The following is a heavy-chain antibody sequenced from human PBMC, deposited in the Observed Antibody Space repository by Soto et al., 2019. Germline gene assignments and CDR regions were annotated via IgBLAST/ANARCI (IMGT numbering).Heavy chain of an antibody. CDR3: AKDWGNYYYGSGTDAFDI. CDR1: GFTFSSYA. V-gene: IGHV3-23*01. Sequence: GGSLRLSCAASGFTFSSYAISWVRPAPGKGLEWVSAISGSGGSTYYADSVKGRFTISRDNSKNTLYLQMNSLRAEDTAVYYCAKDWGNYYYGSGTDAFDIWGQGTMVTVSS. CDR2: ISGSGGST. J-gene: IGHJ3*02. D-gene: IGHD3-10*01.